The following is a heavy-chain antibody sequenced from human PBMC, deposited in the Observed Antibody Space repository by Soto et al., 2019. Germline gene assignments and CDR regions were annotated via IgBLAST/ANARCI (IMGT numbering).Heavy chain of an antibody. V-gene: IGHV4-59*01. D-gene: IGHD2-15*01. Sequence: SETLSLTCTVSGGSISSYYWSWIRQPPGKGLEWIGYIYYSGSTNYNPSLKSRVTISVDTSKNQFSLKLSSVTAADTAAYYCARWGCSGGSCYGGFINWFDPWGQGTLVTVSS. CDR1: GGSISSYY. J-gene: IGHJ5*02. CDR2: IYYSGST. CDR3: ARWGCSGGSCYGGFINWFDP.